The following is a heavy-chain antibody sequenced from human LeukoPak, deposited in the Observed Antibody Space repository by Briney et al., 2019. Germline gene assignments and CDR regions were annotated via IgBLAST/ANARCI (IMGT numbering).Heavy chain of an antibody. CDR1: GFTFSSYW. D-gene: IGHD6-6*01. Sequence: GGSLRLSCAASGFTFSSYWMSWVRQAPGKGLEWVANIKQDGSEKYYVDSVKGRFTISRDNAKKSLYLQMNSLRAEDTAVYYCAKDFATYSSSSGVLDYWGQGTLVTVSS. V-gene: IGHV3-7*01. J-gene: IGHJ4*02. CDR2: IKQDGSEK. CDR3: AKDFATYSSSSGVLDY.